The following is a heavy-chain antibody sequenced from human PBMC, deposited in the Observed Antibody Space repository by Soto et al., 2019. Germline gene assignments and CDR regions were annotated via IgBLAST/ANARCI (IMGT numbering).Heavy chain of an antibody. V-gene: IGHV3-23*01. CDR3: AKDPGAPRVYYYGTDV. Sequence: GSLRPSFAGSGFPFSSYALGWVRQAPGKGLEWVSAISGSGGSTYYADSVKGRFTTSRDNSKNTLYLQMNSLRAEDTAVYYCAKDPGAPRVYYYGTDVWGQGTTVTVSS. D-gene: IGHD1-1*01. J-gene: IGHJ6*02. CDR1: GFPFSSYA. CDR2: ISGSGGST.